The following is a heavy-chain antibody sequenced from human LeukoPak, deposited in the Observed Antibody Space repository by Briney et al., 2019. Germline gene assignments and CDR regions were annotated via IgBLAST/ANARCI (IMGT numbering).Heavy chain of an antibody. J-gene: IGHJ4*02. CDR3: ARGDTTLNY. CDR2: IYSSGST. CDR1: GGSMTGNY. D-gene: IGHD1-26*01. V-gene: IGHV4-59*01. Sequence: PSETLALTCTVSGGSMTGNYWSWLRQSPGKGLEWIGYIYSSGSTNYNPSLKSRVTISVDTSKSQFSLKLSSVTAADTAVYYWARGDTTLNYWGQGTLVTVSS.